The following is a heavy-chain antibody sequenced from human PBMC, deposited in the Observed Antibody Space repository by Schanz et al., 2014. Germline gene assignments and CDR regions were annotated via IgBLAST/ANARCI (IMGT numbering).Heavy chain of an antibody. J-gene: IGHJ3*01. D-gene: IGHD2-15*01. CDR1: RYDFRDYY. CDR2: MNPKNGAT. V-gene: IGHV1-2*06. CDR3: ARVLYFGPGIACYGVDV. Sequence: QAQLVQSGAEVKRSGASVKISCKASRYDFRDYYVQWVRQAPGYGLEWVGRMNPKNGATIYAQKFQGRVSMTRDMFTSTAYMEVRSLRHDDTALYYCARVLYFGPGIACYGVDVWGQGTMVTVSS.